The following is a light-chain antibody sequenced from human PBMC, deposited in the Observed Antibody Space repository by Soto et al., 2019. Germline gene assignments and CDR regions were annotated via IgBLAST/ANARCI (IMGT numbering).Light chain of an antibody. CDR2: DAS. CDR3: QQRSNWPPLT. Sequence: EIVLTQSPATLSLSPGERATLSCRASQSVSSDLAWYQQKPGQAPRLLIYDASNRATGIPARFSGSGSGTDFTRTISSLEPEDFAVYYCQQRSNWPPLTFGGGTKVEIK. V-gene: IGKV3-11*01. J-gene: IGKJ4*01. CDR1: QSVSSD.